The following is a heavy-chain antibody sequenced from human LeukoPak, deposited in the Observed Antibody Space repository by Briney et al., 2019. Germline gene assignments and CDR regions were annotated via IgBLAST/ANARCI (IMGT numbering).Heavy chain of an antibody. Sequence: GGSLRLSCAASGFTLSSYAVSWVRQAPGKGLEWVSTISGSGSNTYYADSVKGRFTISRDNSKNTLYLQMNSLRAEDTAVYYCAGDLGGPAPTPYGMDVWGQGTTVTVSS. V-gene: IGHV3-23*01. D-gene: IGHD2-2*02. CDR3: AGDLGGPAPTPYGMDV. CDR1: GFTLSSYA. CDR2: ISGSGSNT. J-gene: IGHJ6*02.